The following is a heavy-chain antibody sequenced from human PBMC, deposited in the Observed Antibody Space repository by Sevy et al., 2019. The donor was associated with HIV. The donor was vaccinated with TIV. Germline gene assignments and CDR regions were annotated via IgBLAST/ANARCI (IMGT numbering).Heavy chain of an antibody. CDR1: GGSISSSSYY. D-gene: IGHD3-10*01. CDR2: IYYSGST. CDR3: ARHETLYGSGSYFGNWFDP. V-gene: IGHV4-39*01. Sequence: SETLSLTCTVSGGSISSSSYYWGWIRQPPGKRLEWIGSIYYSGSTYYNPSLKSRVTISVDTSKNQFSLKLSSVTAADTAVYYCARHETLYGSGSYFGNWFDPWGQGTLVTVSS. J-gene: IGHJ5*02.